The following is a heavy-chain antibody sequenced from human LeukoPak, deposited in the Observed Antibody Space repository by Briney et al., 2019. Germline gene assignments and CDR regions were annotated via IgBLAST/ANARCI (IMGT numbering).Heavy chain of an antibody. CDR2: INPSGGST. J-gene: IGHJ4*02. CDR1: GYIFTSYY. D-gene: IGHD3-16*01. V-gene: IGHV1-46*01. CDR3: ARGNGLWAPLGY. Sequence: ASVKVSCKASGYIFTSYYMHWVRQAPGQGLEWMGLINPSGGSTSYAQKFQGRVTMTRDTSTTTVYMELSSLISEDTAVYYCARGNGLWAPLGYWGQGTLVTVSS.